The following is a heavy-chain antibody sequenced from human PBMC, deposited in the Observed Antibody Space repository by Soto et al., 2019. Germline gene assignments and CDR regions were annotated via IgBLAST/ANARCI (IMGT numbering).Heavy chain of an antibody. V-gene: IGHV1-46*01. D-gene: IGHD3-10*01. CDR1: GYTFTSHY. CDR2: INPSGGST. J-gene: IGHJ6*03. CDR3: GSTNYNPSLKSRVTISVDTSKNQFSLKLSSVTAADTAVYYCARQTWSRYCSGGSCYSEYYYYMDV. Sequence: ASVKVSCKASGYTFTSHYMHWVRQAPGQGLEWMGIINPSGGSTSYAQKFQGRVTMTRDTSTSTVYMELSSLRSDDTAVYYSGSTNYNPSLKSRVTISVDTSKNQFSLKLSSVTAADTAVYYCARQTWSRYCSGGSCYSEYYYYMDVWGKGTTVTVSS.